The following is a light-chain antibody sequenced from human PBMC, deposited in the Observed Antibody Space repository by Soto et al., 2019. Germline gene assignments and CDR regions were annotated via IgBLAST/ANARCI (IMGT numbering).Light chain of an antibody. Sequence: DIVMTQTPLSLSVSPGQPASISCKSSQSLLRSDGKSFLYWYLQKPGQSPQLLIYGASTRLSGVPDRFSGSGSGTDFTLKISRVEAEDVGVYYCMQRIQLPETFGQGTKLEIK. CDR1: QSLLRSDGKSF. J-gene: IGKJ2*01. CDR3: MQRIQLPET. V-gene: IGKV2D-29*02. CDR2: GAS.